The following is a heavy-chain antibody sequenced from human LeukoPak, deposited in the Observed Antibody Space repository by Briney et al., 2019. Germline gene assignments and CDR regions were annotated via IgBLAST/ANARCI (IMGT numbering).Heavy chain of an antibody. CDR1: GYTFTSYG. J-gene: IGHJ4*02. D-gene: IGHD3-3*01. V-gene: IGHV1-18*01. CDR3: ARSIFGGVFDFDY. Sequence: ASVKVSCKASGYTFTSYGISWVRQAPGQGLEWMGWISAYNGNTNYAQKLQGRVTMTTDTSTSTDYMELRSLRSDDTAVYYCARSIFGGVFDFDYWGQGTLVTVSS. CDR2: ISAYNGNT.